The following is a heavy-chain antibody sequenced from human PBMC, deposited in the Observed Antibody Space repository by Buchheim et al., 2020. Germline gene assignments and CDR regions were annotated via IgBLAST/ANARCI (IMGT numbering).Heavy chain of an antibody. J-gene: IGHJ5*02. Sequence: QVQLQESGPGLVKPSETLSLTCTVSGGSISSYYWSWIRQPPGKGLEWIGYIYYSGSTNYNPSLKSRVTISVDTSQNQFSLKLSSVTAADTAVYYCARKHCGGDCYRGHNWFDPWGQGTL. CDR3: ARKHCGGDCYRGHNWFDP. CDR1: GGSISSYY. CDR2: IYYSGST. D-gene: IGHD2-21*01. V-gene: IGHV4-59*01.